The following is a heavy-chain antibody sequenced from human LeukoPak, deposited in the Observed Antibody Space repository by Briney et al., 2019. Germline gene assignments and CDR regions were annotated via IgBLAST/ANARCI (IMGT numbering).Heavy chain of an antibody. Sequence: SETLSLTCTVSGGSISSYYWNWIRQPPGKGLEWIGYIYYSGSTDYNPSLKSRVALSLDTSKNHFSLKLSSVTAADTAVYYCAPYCSGVTCYSVPWGQGTLVTVSS. V-gene: IGHV4-59*01. CDR2: IYYSGST. D-gene: IGHD2-15*01. J-gene: IGHJ5*02. CDR3: APYCSGVTCYSVP. CDR1: GGSISSYY.